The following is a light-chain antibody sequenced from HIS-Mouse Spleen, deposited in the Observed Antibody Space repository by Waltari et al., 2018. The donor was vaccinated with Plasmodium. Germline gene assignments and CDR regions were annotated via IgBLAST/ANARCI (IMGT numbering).Light chain of an antibody. V-gene: IGLV3-27*01. CDR1: VLDKNY. CDR3: YSAADNNRV. Sequence: SYELTQPSSVSVSPGQTARITCAGVVLDKNYARWFQQKPGQAPVLVMYKDSERPSGIPERFSGSSSGTTVTLTSSGAHVEDEADYYCYSAADNNRVFGGGTKLTVL. CDR2: KDS. J-gene: IGLJ3*02.